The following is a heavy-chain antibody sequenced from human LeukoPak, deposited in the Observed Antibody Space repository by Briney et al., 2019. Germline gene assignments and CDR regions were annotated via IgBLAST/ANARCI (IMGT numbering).Heavy chain of an antibody. V-gene: IGHV3-43*02. J-gene: IGHJ3*02. CDR2: ISGDGGST. Sequence: PGGSLRLPCAASGFTFDDYAMHWVRQAPGKGLEWVSLISGDGGSTYYADSVKGRFTISRDNSKNSLYLQMNSLRTEDTALYYCAQIMITFGGVRDAFDIWGQGTMVTVSS. CDR3: AQIMITFGGVRDAFDI. CDR1: GFTFDDYA. D-gene: IGHD3-16*01.